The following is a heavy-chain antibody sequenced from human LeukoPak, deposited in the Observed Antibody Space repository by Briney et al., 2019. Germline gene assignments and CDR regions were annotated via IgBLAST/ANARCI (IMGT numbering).Heavy chain of an antibody. J-gene: IGHJ4*02. CDR2: INSDGSVT. D-gene: IGHD3-22*01. CDR3: VRDFYESSGPYYFDY. Sequence: GGSLRLSCAASGVTFRTYWMHWGRQDPVEGLVLVSRINSDGSVTGYADSVKGRFTISRDNAKNTLYLQMSNLRDEDTDVYYCVRDFYESSGPYYFDYWGQGTLVTVSS. CDR1: GVTFRTYW. V-gene: IGHV3-74*01.